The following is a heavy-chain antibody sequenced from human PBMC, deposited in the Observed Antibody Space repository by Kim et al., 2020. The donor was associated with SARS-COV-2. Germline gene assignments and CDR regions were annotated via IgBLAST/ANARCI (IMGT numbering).Heavy chain of an antibody. D-gene: IGHD3-3*01. V-gene: IGHV1-46*01. CDR2: INPSGGST. CDR1: GYTFTSYY. J-gene: IGHJ4*02. Sequence: ASVKVSCKASGYTFTSYYMHWVRQAPGQGLEWMGIINPSGGSTSYAQKFQGRVTMTRDTSTSTVYMELSSLRSEDTAMYYCARYYDFWSGYYPHAKIGHFDYWGQGTLVTVSS. CDR3: ARYYDFWSGYYPHAKIGHFDY.